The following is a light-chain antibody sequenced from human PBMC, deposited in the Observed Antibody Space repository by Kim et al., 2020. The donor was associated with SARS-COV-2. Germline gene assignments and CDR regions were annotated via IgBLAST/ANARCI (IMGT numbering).Light chain of an antibody. J-gene: IGLJ1*01. CDR3: LLYFGGAEYYV. CDR2: STN. Sequence: QAVVTQEPSLTVSPGGTVTLTCASSTGAVTSGFYPTWFQQKPGQAPRALIYSTNKKQSWTPARFSGSLLGGKAALTLAGVQPEDEAEYYCLLYFGGAEYYVFGGGTKVTVL. V-gene: IGLV7-43*01. CDR1: TGAVTSGFY.